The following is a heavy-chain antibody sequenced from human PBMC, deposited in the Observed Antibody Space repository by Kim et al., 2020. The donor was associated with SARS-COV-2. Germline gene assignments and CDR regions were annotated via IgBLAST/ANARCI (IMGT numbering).Heavy chain of an antibody. J-gene: IGHJ4*02. Sequence: GTTHYHPSLTSRVTMSLDTSKSQFSLKLNSVTAADTAVYYCAGGYNYGDYWGQGTLVTVSS. CDR2: GTT. D-gene: IGHD5-18*01. CDR3: AGGYNYGDY. V-gene: IGHV4-59*09.